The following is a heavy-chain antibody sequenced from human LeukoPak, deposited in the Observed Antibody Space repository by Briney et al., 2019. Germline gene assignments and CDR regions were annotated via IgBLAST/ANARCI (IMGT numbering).Heavy chain of an antibody. CDR1: GYTFTSYG. Sequence: GASVKVSCKASGYTFTSYGISWVRQAPGQGLEWMRWISAYNGNTNYAQKLQGRVTMTTDTSTSTAYMELRGLRSDDTAVYYCARDQWFGESLGWFDPWGQGTLVTVSS. V-gene: IGHV1-18*01. D-gene: IGHD3-10*01. CDR3: ARDQWFGESLGWFDP. J-gene: IGHJ5*02. CDR2: ISAYNGNT.